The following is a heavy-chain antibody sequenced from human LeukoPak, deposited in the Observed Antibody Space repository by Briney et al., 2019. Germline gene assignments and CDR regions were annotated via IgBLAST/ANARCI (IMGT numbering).Heavy chain of an antibody. CDR2: LSGSGGTT. CDR3: ARDRVGATLYFDY. J-gene: IGHJ4*02. CDR1: GFTFSFYG. V-gene: IGHV3-23*01. D-gene: IGHD1-26*01. Sequence: GGSLRLSCAASGFTFSFYGMSWVRQAPGKGLEWVSALSGSGGTTYYADFMKGRFTISRDNSKNTLYLQMNSLRAEDTSVYYCARDRVGATLYFDYWGQGTLVTVSS.